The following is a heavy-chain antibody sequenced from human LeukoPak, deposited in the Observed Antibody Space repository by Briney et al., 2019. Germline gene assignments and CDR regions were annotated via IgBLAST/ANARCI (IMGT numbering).Heavy chain of an antibody. CDR3: ARDNVYGSGTEY. CDR2: TSYDESHK. V-gene: IGHV3-30-3*01. J-gene: IGHJ4*02. D-gene: IGHD3-10*01. Sequence: GRSLRLSCAASGFTFSTNAMHWVRQAPGKGLEWVAVTSYDESHKYYADSVKGRLTISRDTANNTLYLQMNSLRAEDTAVCYCARDNVYGSGTEYWGQGTLVTVSS. CDR1: GFTFSTNA.